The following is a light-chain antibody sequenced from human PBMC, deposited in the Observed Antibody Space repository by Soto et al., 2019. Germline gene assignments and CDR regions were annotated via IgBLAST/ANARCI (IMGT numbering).Light chain of an antibody. V-gene: IGLV1-40*01. CDR3: QSYDSSLSGYV. Sequence: QSSLTQPPSVSGAPGRRVTISCTGSSSNIGAGYDVHWYQQLPGTAPKLLIYANNNRPSGVPDRFAGSKSGTSVSLAITGLQSDDEADYYCQSYDSSLSGYVFGTGTKATVL. CDR2: ANN. J-gene: IGLJ1*01. CDR1: SSNIGAGYD.